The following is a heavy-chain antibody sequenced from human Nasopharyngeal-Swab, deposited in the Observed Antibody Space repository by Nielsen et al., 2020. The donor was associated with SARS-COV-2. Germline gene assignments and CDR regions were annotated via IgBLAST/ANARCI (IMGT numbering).Heavy chain of an antibody. D-gene: IGHD2-15*01. V-gene: IGHV1-3*01. CDR2: ITAVDGKT. J-gene: IGHJ4*02. CDR1: GYLLINQA. CDR3: VRDDGTSWLLDK. Sequence: ASVKVSCNASGYLLINQALHWVRQAPGQSLEWMGWITAVDGKTEYSQKFHDRLILSSDSSVNTAYMDLSSLRSEDTAVYFCVRDDGTSWLLDKWGPGTLVTVSA.